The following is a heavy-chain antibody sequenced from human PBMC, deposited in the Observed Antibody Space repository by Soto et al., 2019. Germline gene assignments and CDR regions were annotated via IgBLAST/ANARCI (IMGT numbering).Heavy chain of an antibody. CDR3: ARSGGLNMVRGDIWGFDY. V-gene: IGHV4-34*01. CDR2: INHSGST. Sequence: SETLSLTCAVYGGSFSGYYWSWIRQPPGKGLEWIGEINHSGSTNYNPSLKSRVTISVDTSKNQFSLKLSSVTAADTAVYYCARSGGLNMVRGDIWGFDYWGQGTLVTVSS. J-gene: IGHJ4*02. D-gene: IGHD3-10*01. CDR1: GGSFSGYY.